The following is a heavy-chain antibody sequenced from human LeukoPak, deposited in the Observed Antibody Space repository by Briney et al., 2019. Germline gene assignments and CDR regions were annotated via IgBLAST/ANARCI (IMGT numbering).Heavy chain of an antibody. D-gene: IGHD3-16*02. CDR2: IRRGVGST. J-gene: IGHJ4*02. CDR1: GFTFSSYD. CDR3: ARSLRGYMSDYFDY. Sequence: GGSLRLSCAASGFTFSSYDLSWVRQAPGKGLECVSAIRRGVGSTYYADSVKGRFTISRDNSKNTLYLQMNNLRADDTAVYYCARSLRGYMSDYFDYWGQGTLVTVSS. V-gene: IGHV3-23*01.